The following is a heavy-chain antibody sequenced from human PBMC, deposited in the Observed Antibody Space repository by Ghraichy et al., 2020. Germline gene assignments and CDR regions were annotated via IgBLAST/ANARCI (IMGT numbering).Heavy chain of an antibody. CDR2: IRYDGSNK. CDR1: GFTFSSYG. J-gene: IGHJ4*02. CDR3: AKASYDSSGYYYTFDY. V-gene: IGHV3-30*02. D-gene: IGHD3-22*01. Sequence: GGSLRLSCAASGFTFSSYGMHWVRQAPGKGLEWVAFIRYDGSNKYYADSVKGRFTISRDSSKNTLYLQMNSLRAEDTAVYYCAKASYDSSGYYYTFDYWGQGTLVTVSS.